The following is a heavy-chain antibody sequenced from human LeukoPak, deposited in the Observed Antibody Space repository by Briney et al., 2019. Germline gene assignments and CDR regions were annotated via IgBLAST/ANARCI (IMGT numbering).Heavy chain of an antibody. J-gene: IGHJ6*02. CDR1: GFTFSSYN. CDR2: ISSSSRTI. V-gene: IGHV3-48*02. D-gene: IGHD2-2*02. CDR3: ARARYCSSTSCYTSYYYYYYYGMDV. Sequence: GGSLRLSCAASGFTFSSYNMNWVRQAPGKGLEWVSYISSSSRTIYYADSVKGRFTISRDNAKNSLYLQMNSLRDEDTAVYYCARARYCSSTSCYTSYYYYYYYGMDVWGQGTTVTVSS.